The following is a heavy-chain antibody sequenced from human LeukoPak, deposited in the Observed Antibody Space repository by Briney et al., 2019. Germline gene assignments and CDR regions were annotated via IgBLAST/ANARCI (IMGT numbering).Heavy chain of an antibody. V-gene: IGHV4-59*08. D-gene: IGHD3-22*01. CDR2: IYYSGST. J-gene: IGHJ5*02. Sequence: PSETLSLTCTVSGGSISSYYWSWIRQPPGKGLEWIGYIYYSGSTDYNPSPKSRVTISVDTSKNQFSLKLSSVTAADTAVYYCARHGATMIVVEQNWFDPWGQGTLVTVSS. CDR1: GGSISSYY. CDR3: ARHGATMIVVEQNWFDP.